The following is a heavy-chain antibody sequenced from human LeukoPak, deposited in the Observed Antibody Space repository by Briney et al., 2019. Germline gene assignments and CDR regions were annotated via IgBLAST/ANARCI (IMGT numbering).Heavy chain of an antibody. J-gene: IGHJ4*02. CDR3: ARGEYCSSTSCYGGFDGSFDY. CDR1: GGSISSGGYS. V-gene: IGHV4-61*08. D-gene: IGHD2-2*01. Sequence: ESSQTLSLTCAVSGGSISSGGYSWTWIRQPPGKGLEWIGYIHYSGSTNYNPSLKSRVTISVDTSKNQFSLKLSSVTAADTAVYYCARGEYCSSTSCYGGFDGSFDYWGQGTLVTVSS. CDR2: IHYSGST.